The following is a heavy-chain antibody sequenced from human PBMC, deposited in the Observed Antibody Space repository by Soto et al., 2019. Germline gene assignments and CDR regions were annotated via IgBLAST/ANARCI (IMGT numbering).Heavy chain of an antibody. J-gene: IGHJ4*02. V-gene: IGHV1-18*01. D-gene: IGHD6-19*01. Sequence: QVQLVQSGAEVKKPGASVKVSCKASGYTFTSYGISWVRQAPGQGREWMGWISAYNGNTKYAQKLQGRVTITTDTSTSTAYMELRRMRSDDTAVYYFARDLAVGLVDYWGQGTLVTVSS. CDR1: GYTFTSYG. CDR2: ISAYNGNT. CDR3: ARDLAVGLVDY.